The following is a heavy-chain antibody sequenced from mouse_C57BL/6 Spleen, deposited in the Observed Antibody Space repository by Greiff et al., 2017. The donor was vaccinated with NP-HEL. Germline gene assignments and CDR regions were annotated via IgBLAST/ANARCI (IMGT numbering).Heavy chain of an antibody. CDR1: GYTFTDYN. V-gene: IGHV1-18*01. J-gene: IGHJ1*03. Sequence: EVQLQQSGPELVKPGASVKIPCKASGYTFTDYNMDWVKQSHGKSLEWIGDINPNNGGTIYNQKFKGKATLTVDKSSSTTYMELRSLTSEDAAVYDCARHYDGSIYWYFDVWGTGTTVTVSS. CDR2: INPNNGGT. CDR3: ARHYDGSIYWYFDV. D-gene: IGHD1-1*01.